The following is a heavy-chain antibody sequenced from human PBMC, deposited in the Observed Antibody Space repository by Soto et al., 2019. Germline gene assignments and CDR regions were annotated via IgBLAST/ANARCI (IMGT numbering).Heavy chain of an antibody. V-gene: IGHV1-3*01. J-gene: IGHJ5*02. CDR2: MNPKTGNI. D-gene: IGHD3-22*01. CDR3: TREAVVAENWFDP. CDR1: GYTFVDYA. Sequence: APVKVSCKASGYTFVDYALHWVRQAPGQGLEWVGWMNPKTGNIKSSHKFEDRVSITRDTATSTAYMELSGLRSEDTAVYFCTREAVVAENWFDPWGQGTLVTVSS.